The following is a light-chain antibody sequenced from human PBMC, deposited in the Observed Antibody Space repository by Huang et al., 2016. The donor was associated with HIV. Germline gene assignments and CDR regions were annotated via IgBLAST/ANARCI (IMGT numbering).Light chain of an antibody. J-gene: IGKJ1*01. CDR2: NAF. V-gene: IGKV3-20*01. CDR3: QQYGTSPRT. Sequence: EIVLTQSPGTLSLSPGERATLSCRASQTVSSSNLAWFQQKAGQAPRLLIYNAFRRATGIPERFSGSGSGTDFTLTSSRLEPEDFAVYYCQQYGTSPRTFGQGTKLDIK. CDR1: QTVSSSN.